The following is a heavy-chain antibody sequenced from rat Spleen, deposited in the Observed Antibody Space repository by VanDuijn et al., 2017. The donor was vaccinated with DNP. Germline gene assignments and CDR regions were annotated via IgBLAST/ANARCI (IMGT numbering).Heavy chain of an antibody. D-gene: IGHD4-3*01. V-gene: IGHV5-22*01. CDR1: GFAFSAYY. Sequence: EVQLVESGGGLVQPGRSLKLSCAASGFAFSAYYMAWVRQAPAKGLEWVAYIGSAAYAPCYGDSVKGRFTISRDNAKSTLYLQMNSLRSEDMATYYCVRWNSGHFDYWGQGVMVTVSS. CDR2: IGSAAYAP. CDR3: VRWNSGHFDY. J-gene: IGHJ2*01.